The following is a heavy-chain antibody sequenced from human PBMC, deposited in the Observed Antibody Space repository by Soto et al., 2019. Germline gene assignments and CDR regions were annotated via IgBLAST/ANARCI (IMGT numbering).Heavy chain of an antibody. Sequence: ASVKVSCKASGYTFTGYYMQWVRQAPGQGLEWMGWINPNSGGTNYAQKFQGWVTMTRDTSISTAYMELSRLRSDDTAVYYCARALVAAAGHYYYYGMDVWGQGTTVTVSS. J-gene: IGHJ6*02. D-gene: IGHD6-13*01. CDR2: INPNSGGT. V-gene: IGHV1-2*04. CDR3: ARALVAAAGHYYYYGMDV. CDR1: GYTFTGYY.